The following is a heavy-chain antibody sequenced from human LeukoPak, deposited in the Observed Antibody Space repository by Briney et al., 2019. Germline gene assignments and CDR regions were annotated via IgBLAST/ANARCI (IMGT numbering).Heavy chain of an antibody. CDR2: ISFSSSTI. CDR1: GLTFSTNS. J-gene: IGHJ3*02. Sequence: PGGSLRLSCAAAGLTFSTNSMNWVRQAPGKGLEWVSYISFSSSTIYYADSVKGRFTISRDNGKNLLYLQMNSLRAEDTAVYYCAREGDAFDIWGQGTMATVSS. V-gene: IGHV3-48*01. CDR3: AREGDAFDI.